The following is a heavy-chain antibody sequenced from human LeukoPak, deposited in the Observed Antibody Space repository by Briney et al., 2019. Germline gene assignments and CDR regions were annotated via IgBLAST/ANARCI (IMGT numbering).Heavy chain of an antibody. D-gene: IGHD6-19*01. CDR1: EFTFSSYA. CDR2: ISSGGAST. J-gene: IGHJ6*03. Sequence: GGSLRLSCAASEFTFSSYAMTWVRQAPGKGLEWVSGISSGGASTYYADSVKGRFSISRDNSKNTMYLQMSSLRAEDSAIYYCAKDSSGWSHIYMDVWGKGTTVTVSS. V-gene: IGHV3-23*01. CDR3: AKDSSGWSHIYMDV.